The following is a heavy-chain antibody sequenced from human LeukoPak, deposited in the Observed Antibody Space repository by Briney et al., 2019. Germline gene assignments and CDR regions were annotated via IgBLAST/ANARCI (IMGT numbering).Heavy chain of an antibody. J-gene: IGHJ4*02. Sequence: GGSLRLSCAASGFTFSSYWMIWVRQAPGKGLEWVANIKKDGSQTYYEDSVKGRFTISRDDAKNLLYLRMNSLRAEDTAIYYCAGGTGWIFDHWGQGTLVTVSS. CDR2: IKKDGSQT. V-gene: IGHV3-7*02. D-gene: IGHD6-19*01. CDR3: AGGTGWIFDH. CDR1: GFTFSSYW.